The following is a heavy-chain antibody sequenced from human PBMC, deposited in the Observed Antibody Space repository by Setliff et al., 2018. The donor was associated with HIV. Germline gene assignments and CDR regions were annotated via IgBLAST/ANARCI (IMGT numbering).Heavy chain of an antibody. V-gene: IGHV1-69*13. J-gene: IGHJ6*02. CDR3: ARGPYSRGFKKWRDYYYFYGMDV. D-gene: IGHD6-19*01. Sequence: GASVKVSCKASGGTFRSKGISWVRQAPGQGLEWMGGIIPIFGTPDYAQKFQGRITITADESTSTAYMERRSLRSEDTAVYYCARGPYSRGFKKWRDYYYFYGMDVWGHGTAVTVSS. CDR1: GGTFRSKG. CDR2: IIPIFGTP.